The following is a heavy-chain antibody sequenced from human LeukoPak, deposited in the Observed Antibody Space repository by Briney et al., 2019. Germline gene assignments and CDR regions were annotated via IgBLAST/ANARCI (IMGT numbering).Heavy chain of an antibody. CDR3: ARGYYPKYYYDSSGYYGRSVNYYFDY. J-gene: IGHJ4*02. Sequence: SETLSLTCAVYGGSFSGYYWSWTRQPPGKGLEWIGEINHSGSTNYNPSLKSRVTISVDTSKNQFSLKLSSVTAADTAVYYCARGYYPKYYYDSSGYYGRSVNYYFDYWGQGTLVTVSS. CDR1: GGSFSGYY. D-gene: IGHD3-22*01. V-gene: IGHV4-34*01. CDR2: INHSGST.